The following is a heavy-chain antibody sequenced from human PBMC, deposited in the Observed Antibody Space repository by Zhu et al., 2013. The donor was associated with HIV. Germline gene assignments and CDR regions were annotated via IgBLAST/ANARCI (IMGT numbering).Heavy chain of an antibody. Sequence: QVQLVQSGAEVKKPGASVKVSCKASGYTFTGYYMHWVRQAPGQGLEWMGWINPNSGGTNYAQKFQGWVTMTRDTSISTAYMELSRLRSDDTAVYYCARDGGGSYNLYYFDYWGQGTLVTVSS. D-gene: IGHD1-26*01. CDR3: ARDGGGSYNLYYFDY. J-gene: IGHJ4*02. CDR2: INPNSGGT. V-gene: IGHV1-2*04. CDR1: GYTFTGYY.